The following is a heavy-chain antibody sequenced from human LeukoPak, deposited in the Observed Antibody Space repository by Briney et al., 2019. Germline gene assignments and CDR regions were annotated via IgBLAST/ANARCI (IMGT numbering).Heavy chain of an antibody. CDR3: TKDRYCTTPSCPLDY. V-gene: IGHV3-43*01. Sequence: GGSLRLSCAVSGLTFDDYTFHWVRQAPGKGLEWVSLISRDGDYTYYADSVKGRFTISRDNRKNTVYLQMSSLRTEDTALYYCTKDRYCTTPSCPLDYWGHGTLVTVSS. J-gene: IGHJ4*01. CDR2: ISRDGDYT. CDR1: GLTFDDYT. D-gene: IGHD2-2*01.